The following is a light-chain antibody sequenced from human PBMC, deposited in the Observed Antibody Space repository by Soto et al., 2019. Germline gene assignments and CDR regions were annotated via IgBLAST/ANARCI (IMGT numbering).Light chain of an antibody. CDR1: QNIRTY. Sequence: DIQMTQSPYSLSASVGDSVTITCRASQNIRTYLNWYQQKPGRAPKLLLHSASALPSGVPSRFSGSGSGTEFTLNMSGLQPEDFATYYCQQGHSTPYTFGQGTTVEIK. V-gene: IGKV1-39*01. CDR2: SAS. CDR3: QQGHSTPYT. J-gene: IGKJ2*01.